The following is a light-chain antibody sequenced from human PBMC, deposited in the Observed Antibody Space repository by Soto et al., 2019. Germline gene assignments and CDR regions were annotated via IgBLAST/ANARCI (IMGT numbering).Light chain of an antibody. CDR2: SAS. CDR1: RGISSY. Sequence: IQLTHSPSSLSASLGDIVTITFQASRGISSYLAWYQQKPGKAPKLLVYSASTLQSGVPSRLSGSGSGPDFTLTISSLQPEDSATYFCQQLNSYPQTFGQGTRLEIK. J-gene: IGKJ5*01. CDR3: QQLNSYPQT. V-gene: IGKV1-9*01.